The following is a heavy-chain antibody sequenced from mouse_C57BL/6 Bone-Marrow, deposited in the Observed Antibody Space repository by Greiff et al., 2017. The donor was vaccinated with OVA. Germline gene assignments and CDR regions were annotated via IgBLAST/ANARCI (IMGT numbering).Heavy chain of an antibody. CDR1: GFTFSSYA. J-gene: IGHJ1*03. V-gene: IGHV5-9-1*02. CDR3: TRALNPSYYYGSSYVRYFDV. Sequence: EVKLVESGEGLVKPGGSLKLSCAASGFTFSSYAMSWVRQTPEKRLEWVAYISSGGDYIYYADTVKGRFTISRDNARNTLYLQMSSLKSEDTAMYYCTRALNPSYYYGSSYVRYFDVWGTGTTVTVSS. D-gene: IGHD1-1*01. CDR2: ISSGGDYI.